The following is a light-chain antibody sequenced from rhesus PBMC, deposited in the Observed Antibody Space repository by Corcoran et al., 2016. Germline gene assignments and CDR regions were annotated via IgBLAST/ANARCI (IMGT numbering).Light chain of an antibody. CDR1: SLKTYY. CDR2: GNT. V-gene: IGLV3S11*01. Sequence: SSGLTQEPALSVALGHTVRMTCQGDSLKTYYASWYQQKPGQVPVLVIYGNTNRPSGIPVRFSGSWSGNTGSLTITGAQVEDEGYDFCGAWGNSGNHVLFGGGTRLTVL. J-gene: IGLJ3*01. CDR3: GAWGNSGNHVL.